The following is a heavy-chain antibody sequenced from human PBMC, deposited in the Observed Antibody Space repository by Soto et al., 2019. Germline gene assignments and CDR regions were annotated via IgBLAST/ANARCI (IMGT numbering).Heavy chain of an antibody. CDR2: IYYTGST. CDR1: GGSISSSY. J-gene: IGHJ6*02. Sequence: KPSETLSLTCTVSGGSISSSYWSWIRQPPGKELEWIGYIYYTGSTYYSPSLKSRVIISLDASRTQFSLKLNSVTTADTAVYYCARDVWFGELSGSYYQYGMDVWGQGTTVTVSS. CDR3: ARDVWFGELSGSYYQYGMDV. D-gene: IGHD3-10*01. V-gene: IGHV4-59*01.